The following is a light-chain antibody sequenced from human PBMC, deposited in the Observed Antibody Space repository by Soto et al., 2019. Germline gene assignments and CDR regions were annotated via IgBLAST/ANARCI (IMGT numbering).Light chain of an antibody. Sequence: EIVLTQSPGTLSLSPGERATLACRASRSVSSSYLAWYQQKPGQAPRLLIYGASSRATGIPDRFSGSGSGTDFTLTISRLEPEDFAVYYCQQYGSSHLTFGPGTKVDIK. CDR3: QQYGSSHLT. CDR2: GAS. J-gene: IGKJ3*01. V-gene: IGKV3-20*01. CDR1: RSVSSSY.